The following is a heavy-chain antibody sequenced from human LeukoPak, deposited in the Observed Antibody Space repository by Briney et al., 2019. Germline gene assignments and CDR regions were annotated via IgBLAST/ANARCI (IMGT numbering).Heavy chain of an antibody. V-gene: IGHV1-69*13. CDR3: ASMTTVVTPWDAFDI. D-gene: IGHD4-23*01. J-gene: IGHJ3*02. CDR2: IIPIFGTA. Sequence: GASVKVSCKASGGTFSSYAISWVRQAPGQGLEWMGGIIPIFGTANYAQKFQGRVTITADESTSTAYMELSSLRSEDTAVYYCASMTTVVTPWDAFDIWGQGTMVTVSS. CDR1: GGTFSSYA.